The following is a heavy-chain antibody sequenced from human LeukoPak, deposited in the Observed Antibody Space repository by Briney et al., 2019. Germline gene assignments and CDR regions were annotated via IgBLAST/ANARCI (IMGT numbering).Heavy chain of an antibody. V-gene: IGHV3-53*01. CDR1: GFTVSSNS. J-gene: IGHJ4*02. CDR3: ARRAGAYSHPYDY. Sequence: GGSLRLSCTVSGFTVSSNSMSWVRQAPGKGLEWVSFIYSGDTHYLDSVKGRFTISRDHSKNTLYLQMNSLRAEDTAVYYCARRAGAYSHPYDYWGQGTLVTVSS. D-gene: IGHD4/OR15-4a*01. CDR2: IYSGDT.